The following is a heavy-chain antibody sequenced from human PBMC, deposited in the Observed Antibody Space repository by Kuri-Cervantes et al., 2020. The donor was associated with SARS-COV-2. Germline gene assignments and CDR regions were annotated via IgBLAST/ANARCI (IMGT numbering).Heavy chain of an antibody. V-gene: IGHV1-45*02. Sequence: SVKVSCKASGDTFTYRFLHWVRQAPGQAPEWMGWITPFNGNTKYAQKFQDRVTITRDRSMNTAYVELSSLRSEDTAMYYCARSGPGAISREDGALDIWGQGTMVTVSS. D-gene: IGHD4/OR15-4a*01. CDR2: ITPFNGNT. J-gene: IGHJ3*02. CDR3: ARSGPGAISREDGALDI. CDR1: GDTFTYRF.